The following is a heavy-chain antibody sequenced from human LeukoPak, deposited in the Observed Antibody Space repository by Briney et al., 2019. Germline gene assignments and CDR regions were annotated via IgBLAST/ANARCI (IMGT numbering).Heavy chain of an antibody. J-gene: IGHJ4*02. CDR2: IKYDASST. Sequence: PGGSLRLSCADSGFTFSSHWMHWVRHAPGKGLVWVSRIKYDASSTSYADSVQGRFTISRDNAKNTLYLQVNSLRAEDTAVYYCARGATYAYYQDYWGQGTLVTVSS. D-gene: IGHD1-26*01. CDR1: GFTFSSHW. V-gene: IGHV3-74*01. CDR3: ARGATYAYYQDY.